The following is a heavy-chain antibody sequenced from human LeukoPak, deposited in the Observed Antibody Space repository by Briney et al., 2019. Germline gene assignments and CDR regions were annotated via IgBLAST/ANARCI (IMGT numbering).Heavy chain of an antibody. CDR2: ISYDGSNK. J-gene: IGHJ4*02. CDR1: GFTFSSYS. Sequence: GGSLRLSCAASGFTFSSYSMHWVRQAPGKGLEWVAVISYDGSNKYYADSVKGRFTISRDNSKNTLYLQMNSLGAEDTAVYYCAKGNYGSGTAIDYWGQGTLVTVSS. CDR3: AKGNYGSGTAIDY. D-gene: IGHD3-10*01. V-gene: IGHV3-30*18.